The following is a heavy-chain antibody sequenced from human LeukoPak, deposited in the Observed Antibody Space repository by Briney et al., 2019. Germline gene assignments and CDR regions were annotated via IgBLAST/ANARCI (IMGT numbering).Heavy chain of an antibody. D-gene: IGHD4-17*01. CDR1: GYTFTSYD. CDR2: MNPNSGNT. V-gene: IGHV1-8*01. Sequence: ASVKVSCKASGYTFTSYDINWVRQATGQGLEWMGWMNPNSGNTGYAQKFQGRVAMTRNTSISTAYMELSSLRSEDTAVYYCARGEDDYGDYGDYWGQGTLVTVSS. J-gene: IGHJ4*02. CDR3: ARGEDDYGDYGDY.